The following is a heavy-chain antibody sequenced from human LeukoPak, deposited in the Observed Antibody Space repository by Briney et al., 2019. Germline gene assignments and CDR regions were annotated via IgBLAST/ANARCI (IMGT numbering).Heavy chain of an antibody. J-gene: IGHJ4*02. CDR3: AKGGHGYNYWVGGNFDY. Sequence: GGSLRLSCAASGFTFDDYAMHWVRQAPGKGLEWVSGISWNSGSIGYADSVKGRFTISRDNAKNSLYLQMNSLRAEDTALYYCAKGGHGYNYWVGGNFDYWGQGTLVTVSS. V-gene: IGHV3-9*01. CDR2: ISWNSGSI. D-gene: IGHD5-24*01. CDR1: GFTFDDYA.